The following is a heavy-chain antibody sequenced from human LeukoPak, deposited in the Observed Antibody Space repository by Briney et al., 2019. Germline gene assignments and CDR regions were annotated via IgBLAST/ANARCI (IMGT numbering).Heavy chain of an antibody. D-gene: IGHD1-1*01. CDR2: INHSGST. Sequence: SETLSLTCAVYGGSFSGYYWSWIRQPPGKGLEWIGEINHSGSTNYNPSLKSRVTISVDTSKNQFSLKLSSVTAADTAVYYCARDSPPGTTVWGDWFDPWGQGTLVTVSS. J-gene: IGHJ5*02. CDR3: ARDSPPGTTVWGDWFDP. CDR1: GGSFSGYY. V-gene: IGHV4-34*01.